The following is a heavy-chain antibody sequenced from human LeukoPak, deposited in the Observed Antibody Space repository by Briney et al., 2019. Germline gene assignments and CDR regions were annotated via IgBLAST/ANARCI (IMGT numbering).Heavy chain of an antibody. V-gene: IGHV1-18*04. J-gene: IGHJ4*02. CDR2: ISAYNGNT. CDR3: ARADKNYDSSGYPIDY. CDR1: GYTFSSYY. D-gene: IGHD3-22*01. Sequence: ASVKVSCKASGYTFSSYYMHWVRQAPGQGLEWMGWISAYNGNTNYAQKLQGRVTMTTDTSTSTAYMELRSLRSDDTAMYYCARADKNYDSSGYPIDYWGQGTLVTVSS.